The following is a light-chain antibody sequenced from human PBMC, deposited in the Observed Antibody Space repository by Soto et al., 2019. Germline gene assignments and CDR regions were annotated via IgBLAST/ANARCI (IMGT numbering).Light chain of an antibody. CDR2: DVT. Sequence: QSALTQPPSASGSPGQSVTISCTGTSSDVGAYKYVSWYQQYPGKAPKLMIYDVTKRPSGVPERFSGSKSGTTASLTVSGLQAEDEADYYCTSYVSSVIWVFGGGTKLTVL. CDR1: SSDVGAYKY. J-gene: IGLJ3*02. V-gene: IGLV2-8*01. CDR3: TSYVSSVIWV.